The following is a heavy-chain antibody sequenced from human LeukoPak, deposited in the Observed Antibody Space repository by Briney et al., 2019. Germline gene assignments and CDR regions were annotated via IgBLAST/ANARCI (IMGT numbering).Heavy chain of an antibody. D-gene: IGHD3-22*01. CDR1: GYTFSSYG. J-gene: IGHJ6*02. V-gene: IGHV1-18*01. CDR2: ISAYNGNT. Sequence: ASVKVSCKASGYTFSSYGISWVRQAPGQGLEWMGWISAYNGNTNYAQKLQGRVAMTTDTSTSTAYMELRSLRSDDTAVYYCARAGNYYYDSSGYPMDVWGQGTTVTVSS. CDR3: ARAGNYYYDSSGYPMDV.